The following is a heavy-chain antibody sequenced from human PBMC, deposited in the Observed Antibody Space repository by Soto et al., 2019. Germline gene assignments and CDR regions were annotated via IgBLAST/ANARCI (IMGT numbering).Heavy chain of an antibody. CDR3: ARDKGAYCGGDCYSTWFDP. D-gene: IGHD2-21*02. Sequence: QVQLVQSGAEVKKPGASVKVSCKASGYTFTSYGISWVRQAPGQGLEWMGWISAYNGNTNYAQKLQGRVTMTTDTATSTAYMELRSLRSDDTAVYYCARDKGAYCGGDCYSTWFDPWGQGTLVTVSS. CDR2: ISAYNGNT. CDR1: GYTFTSYG. J-gene: IGHJ5*02. V-gene: IGHV1-18*01.